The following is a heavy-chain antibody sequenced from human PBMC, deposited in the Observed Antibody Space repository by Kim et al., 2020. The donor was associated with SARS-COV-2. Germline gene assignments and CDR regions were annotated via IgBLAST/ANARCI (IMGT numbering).Heavy chain of an antibody. Sequence: SETLSLTCAVYGGSFSGYYWSWIRQPPGKGLEWIGEINHSGSTNYNPSLKSRVTILVDTSKNQFSLKLSSVTATDTAVYYCAGGLLGAAAGPRAFDPWGQGTLVTDSS. V-gene: IGHV4-34*01. CDR1: GGSFSGYY. D-gene: IGHD6-13*01. CDR2: INHSGST. CDR3: AGGLLGAAAGPRAFDP. J-gene: IGHJ5*02.